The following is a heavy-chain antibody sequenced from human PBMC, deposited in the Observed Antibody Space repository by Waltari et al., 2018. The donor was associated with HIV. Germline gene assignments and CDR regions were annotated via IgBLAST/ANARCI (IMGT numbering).Heavy chain of an antibody. CDR1: GYSFTGHY. J-gene: IGHJ2*01. V-gene: IGHV1-2*06. Sequence: QVHLVQSGAEVKKPGASVTVSCKASGYSFTGHYIHWFRQAPGHGLDWMGRINPKSGVTHYPQKFQGRVSMARDTANNTAYMDLTRLTSDDTALYYCARGYFQDDLRGVFDLWGRGTLVTVSS. CDR3: ARGYFQDDLRGVFDL. CDR2: INPKSGVT. D-gene: IGHD1-26*01.